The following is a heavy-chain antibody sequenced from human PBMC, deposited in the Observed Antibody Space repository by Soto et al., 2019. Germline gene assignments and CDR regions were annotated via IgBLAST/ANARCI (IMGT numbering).Heavy chain of an antibody. CDR2: IKQDGNEE. CDR1: GFTFSSYW. V-gene: IGHV3-7*01. CDR3: ASWGFIVATNWYFDL. D-gene: IGHD5-12*01. Sequence: EAQLVESGGGLVQPGGSLRLSCAASGFTFSSYWMSWVRQAPGKGLEWVANIKQDGNEESYVDSVKGRFTISRDNTKNSLFLQMNSLRDEDTAVYYCASWGFIVATNWYFDLWGRGTLVTVSS. J-gene: IGHJ2*01.